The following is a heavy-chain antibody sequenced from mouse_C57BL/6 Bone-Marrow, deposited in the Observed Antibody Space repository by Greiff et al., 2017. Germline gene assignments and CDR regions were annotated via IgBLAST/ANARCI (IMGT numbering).Heavy chain of an antibody. D-gene: IGHD1-1*01. J-gene: IGHJ4*01. CDR1: GFTFSSYG. CDR2: ISSGGSYT. V-gene: IGHV5-6*01. Sequence: EVQVVESGGDLVKPGGSLKLSCAASGFTFSSYGMSWVRQTPDKRLEWVATISSGGSYTYYPDSVKGRFTISRDNAKNTLYLQMSSLKSEDTAMYYCARHDYYGSSVQYYYAMDYWGQGTSVTVSS. CDR3: ARHDYYGSSVQYYYAMDY.